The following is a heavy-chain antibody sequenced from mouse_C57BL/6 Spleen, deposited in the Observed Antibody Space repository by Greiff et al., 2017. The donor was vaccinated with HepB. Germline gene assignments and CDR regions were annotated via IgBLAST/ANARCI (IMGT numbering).Heavy chain of an antibody. J-gene: IGHJ3*01. CDR3: ARGSALRLLAWFAY. D-gene: IGHD3-2*02. CDR2: IYPGDGDT. CDR1: GYAFSSSW. Sequence: QVQLKQSGPELVKPGASVKISCKASGYAFSSSWMNWVKQRPGKGLEWIGRIYPGDGDTNYNGKFKGKATLTADKSSSTAYMQRSSLTSEDSAVYFCARGSALRLLAWFAYWGQGTLVTVSA. V-gene: IGHV1-82*01.